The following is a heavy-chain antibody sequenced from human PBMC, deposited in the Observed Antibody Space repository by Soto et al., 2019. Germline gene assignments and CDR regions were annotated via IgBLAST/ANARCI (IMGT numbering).Heavy chain of an antibody. V-gene: IGHV1-69*13. D-gene: IGHD6-13*01. J-gene: IGHJ6*02. Sequence: VASVKVSCKASGGTFSSYAISWVRQAPGQGLEWMGGIIPIFGTANYAQKFQGRVTITADESTSTAYMELSSLRSEDTAVYYCARDLYSSSWSSVHYYYGMDVWGQGTTVTVSS. CDR2: IIPIFGTA. CDR1: GGTFSSYA. CDR3: ARDLYSSSWSSVHYYYGMDV.